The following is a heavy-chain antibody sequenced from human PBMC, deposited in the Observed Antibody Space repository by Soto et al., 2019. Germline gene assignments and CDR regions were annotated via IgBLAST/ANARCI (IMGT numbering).Heavy chain of an antibody. CDR3: AKVTIFGVVTAYGMDV. CDR2: ISYDGSNK. D-gene: IGHD3-3*01. J-gene: IGHJ6*02. V-gene: IGHV3-30*18. Sequence: GGSLRLSCAASGFTFSSYGMHWVRQAPGKGLEWVAVISYDGSNKYYADSVKGRFTISRDNSKNTLYLQMNSLRAEDTAVHYCAKVTIFGVVTAYGMDVWGQGTTVTVSS. CDR1: GFTFSSYG.